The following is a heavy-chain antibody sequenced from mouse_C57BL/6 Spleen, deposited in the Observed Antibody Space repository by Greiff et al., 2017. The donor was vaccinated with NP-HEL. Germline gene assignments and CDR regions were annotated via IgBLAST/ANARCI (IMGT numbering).Heavy chain of an antibody. CDR1: GFTFSSYA. CDR2: ISDGGSYT. J-gene: IGHJ3*01. D-gene: IGHD2-1*01. CDR3: ARVDGNSFAY. V-gene: IGHV5-4*01. Sequence: DVHLVESGGGLVKPGGSLKLSCAASGFTFSSYAMSWVRQTPEKRLEWVATISDGGSYTYYPDNVKGRFTISRDNAKNNLYLQMSHLKSEDTAMYYCARVDGNSFAYWGQGTLVTVSA.